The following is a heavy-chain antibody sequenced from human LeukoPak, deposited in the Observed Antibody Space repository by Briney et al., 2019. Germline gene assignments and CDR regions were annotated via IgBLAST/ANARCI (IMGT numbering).Heavy chain of an antibody. CDR3: ARDSSKGRVVTP. V-gene: IGHV1-46*03. CDR2: INHSGNST. CDR1: GYTLTSYY. D-gene: IGHD4-23*01. Sequence: ASVKVSCKASGYTLTSYYMHWVRQAPGQAREGMGIINHSGNSTNYAQNIQGRVTMTRDTSTSTVYMDLSSLRSEDTAVYYCARDSSKGRVVTPWGQGTLVTVSS. J-gene: IGHJ5*02.